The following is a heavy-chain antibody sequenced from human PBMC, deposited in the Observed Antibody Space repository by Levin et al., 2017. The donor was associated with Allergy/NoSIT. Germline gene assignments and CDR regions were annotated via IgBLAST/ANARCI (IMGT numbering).Heavy chain of an antibody. Sequence: GGSLRLSCAASGFTFSSYAMSWVRQAPGKGLEWVSAISGSGGSTYYADSVKGRFTISRDNSKNTLYLQMNSLRAEDTAVYYCAKGAYSGSYYEGGLDYWGQGTLVTVSS. CDR3: AKGAYSGSYYEGGLDY. V-gene: IGHV3-23*01. CDR1: GFTFSSYA. D-gene: IGHD1-26*01. J-gene: IGHJ4*02. CDR2: ISGSGGST.